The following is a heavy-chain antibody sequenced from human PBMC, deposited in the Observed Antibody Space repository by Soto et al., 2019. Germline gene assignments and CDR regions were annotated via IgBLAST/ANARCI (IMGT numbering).Heavy chain of an antibody. CDR1: GGSISSYY. Sequence: SETLSLTCTVSGGSISSYYWSWIRQPPGKGLEWIGYIYYSGSTNYNPSLKSRVTISVDTSKNQFSLKLSSVTAADTAVYYCARLISYGDYYGDYWGQGTLVTVSS. J-gene: IGHJ4*02. CDR2: IYYSGST. D-gene: IGHD4-17*01. V-gene: IGHV4-59*08. CDR3: ARLISYGDYYGDY.